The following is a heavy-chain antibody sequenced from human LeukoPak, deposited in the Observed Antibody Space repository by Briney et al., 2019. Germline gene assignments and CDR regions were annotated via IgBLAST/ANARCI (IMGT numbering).Heavy chain of an antibody. CDR3: ARTAIRERKYCSSTSCYTGRYYFDY. Sequence: PSETLSLTCTVSGGSISSGDYYWSWIRQPPGKGLEWIGYIYYSGSTYYNPSLKSRVTISVATSKNQFSLKLSSVTAADTAVYYCARTAIRERKYCSSTSCYTGRYYFDYWGQGTLVTVSS. J-gene: IGHJ4*02. CDR2: IYYSGST. CDR1: GGSISSGDYY. D-gene: IGHD2-2*02. V-gene: IGHV4-30-4*08.